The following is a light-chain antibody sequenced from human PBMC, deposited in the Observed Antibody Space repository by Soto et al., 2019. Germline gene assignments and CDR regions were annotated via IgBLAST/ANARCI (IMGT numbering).Light chain of an antibody. CDR1: TGAVTSGHY. V-gene: IGLV7-46*01. Sequence: QAVVTQEPSLIVSPGGTVTLTCDSSTGAVTSGHYPYWFQQKPGQAPRTLIYETSNKHSWTPARFSGSLLGGKAALTLSGAQPEDEADYYCLLSYSGTRVFGGGTKLTVL. CDR2: ETS. CDR3: LLSYSGTRV. J-gene: IGLJ2*01.